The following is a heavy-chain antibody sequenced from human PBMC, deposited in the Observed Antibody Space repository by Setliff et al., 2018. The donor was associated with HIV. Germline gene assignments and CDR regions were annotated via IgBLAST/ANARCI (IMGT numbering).Heavy chain of an antibody. CDR1: GFTFSTYS. Sequence: PGGSLRLSCAASGFTFSTYSMNWVRQPPGKGLEWIGNIYDSESTYYNPSLKSRVTISVDTSKKQFSLRLTSVTAADTAVYYCARGVRDNSGWSSYYFEYWGQGTLVTVSS. V-gene: IGHV4-59*12. CDR2: IYDSEST. CDR3: ARGVRDNSGWSSYYFEY. J-gene: IGHJ4*02. D-gene: IGHD6-19*01.